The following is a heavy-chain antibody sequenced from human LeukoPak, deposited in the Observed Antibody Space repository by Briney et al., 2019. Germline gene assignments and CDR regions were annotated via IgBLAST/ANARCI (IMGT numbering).Heavy chain of an antibody. CDR2: ARGRGGSK. V-gene: IGHV3-23*01. CDR3: AKDFASPVNI. J-gene: IGHJ3*02. D-gene: IGHD3-3*01. Sequence: HPGRCLRLSCAASGLIFSNAWMGSVPAVPGKQPQWVSDARGRGGSKYSAGSVKGRFTISRDNSKNTLYLQINSLSAEATAIYYCAKDFASPVNIWGQGTMVTVSS. CDR1: GLIFSNAW.